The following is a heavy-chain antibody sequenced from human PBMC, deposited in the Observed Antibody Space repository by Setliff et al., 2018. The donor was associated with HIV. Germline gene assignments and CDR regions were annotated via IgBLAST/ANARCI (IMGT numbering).Heavy chain of an antibody. V-gene: IGHV4-31*03. Sequence: ASETLSLTCTVSGDSISSDAYYWSWIRQHPEKGLEWVGYISYSGGSYYNPSLKSRISISMDTSKNQFSLKLKSVTAADTAVYYCARLNVEMFVVMAATPGWFGPWGQGILVTLSS. D-gene: IGHD2-15*01. CDR2: ISYSGGS. CDR3: ARLNVEMFVVMAATPGWFGP. J-gene: IGHJ5*02. CDR1: GDSISSDAYY.